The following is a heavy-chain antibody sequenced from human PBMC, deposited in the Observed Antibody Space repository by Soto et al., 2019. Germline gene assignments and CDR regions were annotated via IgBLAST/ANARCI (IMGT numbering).Heavy chain of an antibody. J-gene: IGHJ5*02. CDR3: ARAMAAAAKWEGRFCFDP. V-gene: IGHV1-46*01. Sequence: ASVKVSCKTSGYAFTMFYMSWVRQAPGQGLEWMGTINADGGRTTYAQNFQGRLTMTSDTSTGTIYMELSSLKSDDTAVYYCARAMAAAAKWEGRFCFDPWGQGALFTVSS. CDR1: GYAFTMFY. CDR2: INADGGRT. D-gene: IGHD6-25*01.